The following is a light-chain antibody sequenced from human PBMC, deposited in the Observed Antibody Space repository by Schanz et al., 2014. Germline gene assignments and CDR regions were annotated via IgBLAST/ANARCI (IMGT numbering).Light chain of an antibody. J-gene: IGKJ5*01. V-gene: IGKV3-20*01. Sequence: EIVLTQSPGTLSLSPGERATLSCRASQSVSSSYLAWYQQKPGQAPNVLIYGASRRATGIPDRFSGSGSGTDFTLTISRLEPEDFAVYYCQQYGSSPPITFGQGTRLEIK. CDR3: QQYGSSPPIT. CDR1: QSVSSSY. CDR2: GAS.